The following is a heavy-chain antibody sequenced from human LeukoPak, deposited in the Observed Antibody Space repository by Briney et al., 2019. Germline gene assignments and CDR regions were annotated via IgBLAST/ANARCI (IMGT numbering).Heavy chain of an antibody. Sequence: ASVKVSCKASGYTFTSYDINWVRQATGQGLEWMGWMNPNSGNTGYAQKFQGRVTITRNTSISTAYMELSSLRSEDTAVYYCARGDRLQLWLTHYYYYMDVWGKGTTVTVSS. J-gene: IGHJ6*03. CDR2: MNPNSGNT. V-gene: IGHV1-8*03. D-gene: IGHD5-18*01. CDR3: ARGDRLQLWLTHYYYYMDV. CDR1: GYTFTSYD.